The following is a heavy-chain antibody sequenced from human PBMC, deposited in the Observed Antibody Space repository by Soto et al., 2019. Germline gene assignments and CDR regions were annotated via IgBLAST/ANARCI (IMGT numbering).Heavy chain of an antibody. V-gene: IGHV4-31*03. Sequence: SETLSLTCSVSGGSISRGGYYWSWIRQHPGEGLEYIGYIYETGATYYKPSLKSRVSISADTSKNQFSLKLSSVTGADTAVYFCARIAVPGESYWGQGTLVTVSS. CDR1: GGSISRGGYY. J-gene: IGHJ4*02. CDR3: ARIAVPGESY. CDR2: IYETGAT. D-gene: IGHD7-27*01.